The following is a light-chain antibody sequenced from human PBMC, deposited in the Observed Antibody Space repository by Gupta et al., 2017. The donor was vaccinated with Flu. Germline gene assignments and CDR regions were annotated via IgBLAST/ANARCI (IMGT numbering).Light chain of an antibody. Sequence: EIVLTQSPATLSLSPGERATLSCRASQSVGTYLAWYQQKPGQTPRLLIYDASNRDTGIPARFSGSGSGTDLTLTISSREQEDFAVYYCQKRSNWPPYTFGQGTMLEI. CDR1: QSVGTY. V-gene: IGKV3-11*01. CDR3: QKRSNWPPYT. CDR2: DAS. J-gene: IGKJ2*01.